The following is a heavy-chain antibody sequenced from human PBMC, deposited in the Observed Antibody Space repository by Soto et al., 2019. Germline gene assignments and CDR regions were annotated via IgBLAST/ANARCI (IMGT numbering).Heavy chain of an antibody. CDR3: ARGNDILTGYDDYYGMDV. CDR2: IYSGGST. CDR1: GFTVSSNY. D-gene: IGHD3-9*01. Sequence: GGSLRLSCAASGFTVSSNYMSWVRQAPGKGLEWVLVIYSGGSTYYADSVKGRFTIYRDNSKNTLYLQMNSLRAEDTAVYYCARGNDILTGYDDYYGMDVWGQGTTVTVSS. V-gene: IGHV3-53*01. J-gene: IGHJ6*02.